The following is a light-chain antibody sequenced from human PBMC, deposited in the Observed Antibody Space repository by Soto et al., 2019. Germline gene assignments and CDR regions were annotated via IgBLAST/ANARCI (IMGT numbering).Light chain of an antibody. CDR1: QSVSSY. J-gene: IGKJ4*01. CDR2: DAS. Sequence: EVALTQSPATLSLSPGERATLSCRASQSVSSYLAWYQQKPGQAPRVLIYDASNRATGIPDRFSGSGSGTDFTLTISRLEPEDFAVYYCQQRSNWPELTFGGGTKVDIK. CDR3: QQRSNWPELT. V-gene: IGKV3-11*01.